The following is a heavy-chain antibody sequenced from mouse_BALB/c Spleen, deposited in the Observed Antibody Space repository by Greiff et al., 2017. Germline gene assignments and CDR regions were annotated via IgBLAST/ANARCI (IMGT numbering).Heavy chain of an antibody. CDR1: GYTFTDYN. D-gene: IGHD2-1*01. CDR2: IYPYNGGT. CDR3: AREWGGNYWAWFAY. Sequence: EVQLQQSGPELVKPGASVKISCKASGYTFTDYNMHWVKQSHGKSLEWIGYIYPYNGGTGYNQKFKSKATLTVDNSSSTAYMELRSLTSEDSAVYYCAREWGGNYWAWFAYWGQGTLVTVSA. J-gene: IGHJ3*01. V-gene: IGHV1S29*02.